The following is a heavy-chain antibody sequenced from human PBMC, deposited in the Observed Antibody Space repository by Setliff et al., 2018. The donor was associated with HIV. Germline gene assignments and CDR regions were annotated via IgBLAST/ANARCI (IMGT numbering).Heavy chain of an antibody. J-gene: IGHJ2*01. CDR2: IYYSRIT. Sequence: PSETLSLTCTVSGGSISSHYWSWIRQPPGKGLEWIGYIYYSRITNCNPSLESRVTISLDTSKNQFSLKLSSVTAADTAVYYCARLQLKVTTWYFDLWGRGTLVTVSS. V-gene: IGHV4-59*08. D-gene: IGHD4-17*01. CDR1: GGSISSHY. CDR3: ARLQLKVTTWYFDL.